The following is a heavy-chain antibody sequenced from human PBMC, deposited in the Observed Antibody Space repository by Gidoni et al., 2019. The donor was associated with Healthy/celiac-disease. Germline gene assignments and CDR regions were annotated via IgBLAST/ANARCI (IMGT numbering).Heavy chain of an antibody. D-gene: IGHD6-13*01. Sequence: EVQLVESGGGLVQPGGSLSLSCAASGFPFSSYWMSWGRQAPGKGLEWVANIKQDGSEKYYVDSVKGRFTISRDNAKNSLYLQMNSLRAEDTAVYYCARDSGVDSSSWVFDYWGQGTLVTVSS. CDR3: ARDSGVDSSSWVFDY. CDR2: IKQDGSEK. J-gene: IGHJ4*02. CDR1: GFPFSSYW. V-gene: IGHV3-7*05.